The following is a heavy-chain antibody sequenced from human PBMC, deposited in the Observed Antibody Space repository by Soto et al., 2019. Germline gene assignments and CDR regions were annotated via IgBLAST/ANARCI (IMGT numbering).Heavy chain of an antibody. J-gene: IGHJ4*02. CDR3: AKDRLGGNFDY. V-gene: IGHV3-23*01. CDR1: GFTFNNYA. CDR2: ISGTGGST. Sequence: PGGSLRLSCAASGFTFNNYAMNWVRQAPGKGLEWVATISGTGGSTYYADSVKGRFTISRDNSKNTLYLQMNSLRVEDTAVYYCAKDRLGGNFDYWGQGTQFTVSS.